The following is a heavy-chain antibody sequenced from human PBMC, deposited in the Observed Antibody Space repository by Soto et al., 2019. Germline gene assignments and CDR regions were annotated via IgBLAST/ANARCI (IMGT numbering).Heavy chain of an antibody. CDR1: GYTFTNYA. J-gene: IGHJ6*02. Sequence: QVQLVQSGAEVKKPGASVEVSCKASGYTFTNYAMHWVRQAPGQRLEWMGWINAGNGNTKYSQKFQGRVTITRDTSASTAYMELSSLRYEDTAVYYCARGPLLWGDVWGQGTTVTVSS. D-gene: IGHD3-10*01. V-gene: IGHV1-3*01. CDR3: ARGPLLWGDV. CDR2: INAGNGNT.